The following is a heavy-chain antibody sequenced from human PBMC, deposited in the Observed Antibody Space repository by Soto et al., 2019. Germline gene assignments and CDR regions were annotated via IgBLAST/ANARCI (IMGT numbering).Heavy chain of an antibody. V-gene: IGHV3-30-3*01. Sequence: QVQLVESGGGVVQPGRSLRLSCAASGFTFSSYAMHWXXXXXXXXXGWVAVISYDGSNKYYADSVKGRFTISRDNSKNXXXXXXXXXXXXXXXXXXXXXXXXXXXXGMDVWGQGTTVTVSS. J-gene: IGHJ6*02. CDR3: XXXXXXXXXGMDV. CDR1: GFTFSSYA. CDR2: ISYDGSNK.